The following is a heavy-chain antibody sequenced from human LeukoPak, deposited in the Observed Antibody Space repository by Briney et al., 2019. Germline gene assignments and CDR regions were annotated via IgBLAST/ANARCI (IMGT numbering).Heavy chain of an antibody. CDR2: FDPEDGET. J-gene: IGHJ4*02. D-gene: IGHD3/OR15-3a*01. V-gene: IGHV1-24*01. CDR1: GYTLTELS. CDR3: ATTVFGRPNSRFDY. Sequence: ASVKVSCKVSGYTLTELSMHWVRQAPGKGLEWMGGFDPEDGETIYAQKFQGRVTMTEDTSTDTAYMELSSLRSEDTAVYYCATTVFGRPNSRFDYWGQGTLVTVSS.